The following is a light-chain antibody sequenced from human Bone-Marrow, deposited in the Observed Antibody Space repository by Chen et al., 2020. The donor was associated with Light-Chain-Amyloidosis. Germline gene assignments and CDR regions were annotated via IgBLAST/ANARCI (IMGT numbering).Light chain of an antibody. CDR2: EVT. V-gene: IGLV2-14*01. J-gene: IGLJ1*01. CDR1: SSAVGVDNH. CDR3: SSYTITNTLV. Sequence: QSALTQPASVSGSPGQSITISCTGTSSAVGVDNHVSWYQQHPDKAPKLMIYEVTNRPSWVPDRFSGSKSDNPASLTISGLQTEDEADYFCSSYTITNTLVFGSGTRVTVL.